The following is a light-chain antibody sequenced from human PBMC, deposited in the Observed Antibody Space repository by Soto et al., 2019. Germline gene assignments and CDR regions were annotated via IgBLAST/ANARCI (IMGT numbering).Light chain of an antibody. CDR3: NSYTTSSTYV. V-gene: IGLV2-14*01. J-gene: IGLJ1*01. CDR1: SSDVGGYNY. Sequence: LTQPASVSGSPGQSITISCTGTSSDVGGYNYVSWYQQHPGKAPKLMIYDVSNRPSGVSNRFSGSKSGNTASLTISGLQDEDEADYYCNSYTTSSTYVFGTATRSPS. CDR2: DVS.